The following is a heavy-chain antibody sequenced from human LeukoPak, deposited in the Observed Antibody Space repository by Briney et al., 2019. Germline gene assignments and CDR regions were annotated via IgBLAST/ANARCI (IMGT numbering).Heavy chain of an antibody. CDR2: IYYSGST. J-gene: IGHJ4*02. Sequence: KSSETLSLTCTVSGGSISSYYWSWIRQPPGKGLEWIGYIYYSGSTNYNPSLKSRVTISVDTSKNQFSLKLSSVTAADTAVYYCARDGGDRSGYLDYWGQGTLVTVSS. CDR3: ARDGGDRSGYLDY. CDR1: GGSISSYY. V-gene: IGHV4-59*01. D-gene: IGHD3-22*01.